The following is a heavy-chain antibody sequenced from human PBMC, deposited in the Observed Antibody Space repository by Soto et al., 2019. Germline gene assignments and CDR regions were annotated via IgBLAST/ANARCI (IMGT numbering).Heavy chain of an antibody. J-gene: IGHJ4*02. Sequence: KESGPTLVTPTQTLTLTCSFSRFSLSTSGVSVGWIRQPPGKALEWLAVIYWDDDKRYSPSLKSRLTISKDTSKNQVVLRMTNMDPVDTATYYCAHSSMVPSEFGYWGQGTLVTVSS. CDR3: AHSSMVPSEFGY. D-gene: IGHD3-10*01. CDR2: IYWDDDK. V-gene: IGHV2-5*02. CDR1: RFSLSTSGVS.